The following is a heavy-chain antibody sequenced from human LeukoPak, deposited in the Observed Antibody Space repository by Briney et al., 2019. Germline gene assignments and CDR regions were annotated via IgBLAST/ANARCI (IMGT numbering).Heavy chain of an antibody. CDR3: VRDWGYYGSGSYIFDY. J-gene: IGHJ4*02. CDR1: GFTFSSYS. CDR2: ISSSSSYI. D-gene: IGHD3-10*01. V-gene: IGHV3-21*01. Sequence: GGSLRLSCAASGFTFSSYSMNWVRQAPGKGLEWVSSISSSSSYIYYADSVKGRFTISRDNSRNTLYLQMNSLRPDDTAVYYCVRDWGYYGSGSYIFDYWGQGTRVTVSS.